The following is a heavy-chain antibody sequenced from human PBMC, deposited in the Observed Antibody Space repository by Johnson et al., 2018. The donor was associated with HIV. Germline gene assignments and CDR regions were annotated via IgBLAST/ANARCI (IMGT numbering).Heavy chain of an antibody. D-gene: IGHD1-26*01. Sequence: QVQLVESGGGVVQPEMSLRLACAASGFTFSSYPMHWVRQAPGKGLEWVAVISYDGRDAYYADSVKGRFTSSRDNSKNTLYLQINSLRADETAVYYCARPIARGAADSWGQGTMVIISS. CDR2: ISYDGRDA. CDR1: GFTFSSYP. J-gene: IGHJ3*01. CDR3: ARPIARGAADS. V-gene: IGHV3-30*04.